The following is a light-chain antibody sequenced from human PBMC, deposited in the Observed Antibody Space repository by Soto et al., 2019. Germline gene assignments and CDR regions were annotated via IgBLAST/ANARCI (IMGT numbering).Light chain of an antibody. CDR3: QVWDSSSDHVV. J-gene: IGLJ2*01. Sequence: SHELTQPPSVSVAPGKTARITCGGNKIGSKSVHWYQQKPGQAPVLVIYYDSDRPSGIPERFSGSNSGNTATLTISRVEAGDEADYYCQVWDSSSDHVVFGGGTKVTVL. V-gene: IGLV3-21*04. CDR1: KIGSKS. CDR2: YDS.